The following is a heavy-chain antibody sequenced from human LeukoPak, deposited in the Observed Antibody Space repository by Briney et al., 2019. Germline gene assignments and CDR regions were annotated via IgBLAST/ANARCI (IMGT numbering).Heavy chain of an antibody. D-gene: IGHD3-16*01. Sequence: ASETLSLTCAVSGASITSFHWTWFRQPAGRGLEWIGLIYTSGSTLYNPSLKSRVTISVDTSKNQFSLKLSSVTAADTAVYYCARHGGPRAYFDYWGQGTLVTVSS. V-gene: IGHV4-4*07. CDR3: ARHGGPRAYFDY. J-gene: IGHJ4*02. CDR1: GASITSFH. CDR2: IYTSGST.